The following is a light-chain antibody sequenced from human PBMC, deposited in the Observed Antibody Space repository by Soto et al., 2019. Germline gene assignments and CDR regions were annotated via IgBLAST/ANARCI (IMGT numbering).Light chain of an antibody. Sequence: EIVLTQSPGTLSLSPGERATLSCRASQSVSSSYLAWYQQKPGQAPRLLIYGASSRATDIPDRFSSSGSGTDFTLSISRLEPEDSAVYYCQQYGGSPPYTFGQGTKLEIK. CDR1: QSVSSSY. CDR2: GAS. CDR3: QQYGGSPPYT. V-gene: IGKV3-20*01. J-gene: IGKJ2*01.